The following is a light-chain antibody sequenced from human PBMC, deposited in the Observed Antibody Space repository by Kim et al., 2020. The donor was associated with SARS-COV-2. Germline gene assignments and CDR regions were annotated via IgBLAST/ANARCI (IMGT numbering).Light chain of an antibody. CDR3: LQHHSYPWT. Sequence: DIQMTQSPSSLSASLGDRVTITCRASQGIGNDLAWYQQKPGKAPKRLIYTASTLESGVPSGFSGSGSGTDFTLTITNLQPADFATYYCLQHHSYPWTFGQGTKLEIK. CDR2: TAS. CDR1: QGIGND. J-gene: IGKJ1*01. V-gene: IGKV1-17*02.